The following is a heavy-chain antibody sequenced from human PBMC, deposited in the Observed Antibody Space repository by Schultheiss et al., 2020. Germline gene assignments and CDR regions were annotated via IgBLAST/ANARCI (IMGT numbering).Heavy chain of an antibody. CDR1: GYTFTGYY. D-gene: IGHD2-2*02. CDR3: AREISIVVVPAAIRGFDY. CDR2: INPNSGGT. J-gene: IGHJ4*02. V-gene: IGHV1-2*02. Sequence: ASVKVSCKASGYTFTGYYMHWVRQAPGQGLEWMGWINPNSGGTNYAQKFQGRVTMTRDTSISTAYMELSRLRSDDTAVYYCAREISIVVVPAAIRGFDYWGQGTLVTVSS.